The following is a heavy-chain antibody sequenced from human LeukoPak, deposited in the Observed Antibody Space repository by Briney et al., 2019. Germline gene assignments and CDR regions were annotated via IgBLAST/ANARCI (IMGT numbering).Heavy chain of an antibody. D-gene: IGHD3-10*01. CDR3: ARDGYYYGSGSYSYMDV. V-gene: IGHV1-8*02. CDR2: MNPKGGNT. CDR1: GYTFTSYD. J-gene: IGHJ6*03. Sequence: ASVKVSCKASGYTFTSYDINWVRQVTGQGLEWMGWMNPKGGNTGYAQKFQGRVTMTRDTSISTAYMELSRLRSDDTVVYYCARDGYYYGSGSYSYMDVWGKGTTVTVSS.